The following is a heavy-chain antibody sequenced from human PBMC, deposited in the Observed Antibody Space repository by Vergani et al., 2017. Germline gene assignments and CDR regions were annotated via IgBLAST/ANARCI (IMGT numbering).Heavy chain of an antibody. V-gene: IGHV4-31*03. CDR3: ARAWLSGRPGPYYYYDCMDV. CDR2: IYYSGST. D-gene: IGHD3-16*02. J-gene: IGHJ6*02. Sequence: QVQLQESGPGLVKPSQTLSLTCTVSGGSISSGGYYWSWIRQHPGKGLEWIGYIYYSGSTYYNPSLKSRVTISVDTSKNQFSLKLSSVTAAGTAVYYCARAWLSGRPGPYYYYDCMDVWGQGTTVTVSS. CDR1: GGSISSGGYY.